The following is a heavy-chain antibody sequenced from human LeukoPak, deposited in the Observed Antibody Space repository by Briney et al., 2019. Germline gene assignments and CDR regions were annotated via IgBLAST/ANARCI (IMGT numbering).Heavy chain of an antibody. J-gene: IGHJ3*02. CDR1: GFTFSSYA. Sequence: GSLRLSCAASGFTFSSYAMSWVRQAPGKGLEWIGEINHSGSTNYNPSLKSRVTISVDTSKNQFSLKLSAVPAADTAVYYCARDLYSSRTNDAFVIWGQGTMVTVSS. CDR3: ARDLYSSRTNDAFVI. V-gene: IGHV4-34*01. D-gene: IGHD6-13*01. CDR2: INHSGST.